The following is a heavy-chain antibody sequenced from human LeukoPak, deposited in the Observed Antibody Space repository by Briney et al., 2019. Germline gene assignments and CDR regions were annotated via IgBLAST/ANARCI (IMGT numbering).Heavy chain of an antibody. V-gene: IGHV3-64*01. CDR3: ARGDDYGEDFDY. D-gene: IGHD4-17*01. J-gene: IGHJ4*02. Sequence: GGSLRLSCAASGFTFSSYAMHWVRQAPGKGLEYVSAISSNGGSTYYANSVKGRFTISRDNSKNTLYLQMGSLRAEDMAVNYCARGDDYGEDFDYWGQGTLVTVSS. CDR2: ISSNGGST. CDR1: GFTFSSYA.